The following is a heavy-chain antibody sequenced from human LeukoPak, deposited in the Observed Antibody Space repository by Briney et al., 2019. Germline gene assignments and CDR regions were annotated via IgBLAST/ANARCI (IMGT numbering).Heavy chain of an antibody. Sequence: GGSLRLSCAASGSTFSSYAMSWVRQAPGKGLEWVSAISGSGGSTYYADSVKGRFTISRDNSKNTLYLQMNSLRAEDTAVYYCAKNEVPAALNPYYMDVWGKGTTVTVSS. CDR2: ISGSGGST. J-gene: IGHJ6*03. CDR1: GSTFSSYA. CDR3: AKNEVPAALNPYYMDV. D-gene: IGHD2-2*01. V-gene: IGHV3-23*01.